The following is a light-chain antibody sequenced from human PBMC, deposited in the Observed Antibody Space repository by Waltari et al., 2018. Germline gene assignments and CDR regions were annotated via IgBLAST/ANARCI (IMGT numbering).Light chain of an antibody. V-gene: IGLV2-8*01. CDR2: EVT. J-gene: IGLJ2*01. Sequence: QSALTQPPSASGSPGQSVTISCTGTSNDVGGYNFVSWYQQHPGKAPKLMIFEVTKRPSGVPDRFADSKSGNTASLTVSGLQAEDEADYYCTSYAGSNKAVFGGGTKLTVL. CDR1: SNDVGGYNF. CDR3: TSYAGSNKAV.